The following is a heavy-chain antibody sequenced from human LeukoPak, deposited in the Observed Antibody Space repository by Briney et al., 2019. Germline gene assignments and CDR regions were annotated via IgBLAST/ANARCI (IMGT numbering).Heavy chain of an antibody. CDR3: ARDRSYGSSIID. CDR2: IKPDGSEK. CDR1: GFTFSTYW. D-gene: IGHD1-26*01. J-gene: IGHJ4*02. V-gene: IGHV3-7*03. Sequence: GGSLRLSCAASGFTFSTYWMSWVRQAPGKGLEWVANIKPDGSEKYYVDSVEGRFTISRDNSKNTLYLQMNSLRAEDTAVYYCARDRSYGSSIIDWGQGTLVTVSS.